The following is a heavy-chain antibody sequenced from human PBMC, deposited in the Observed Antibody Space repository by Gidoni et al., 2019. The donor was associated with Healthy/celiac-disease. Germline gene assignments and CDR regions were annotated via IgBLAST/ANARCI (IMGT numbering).Heavy chain of an antibody. CDR2: ISWNSGSI. Sequence: EVQLVESGGGLVQPGRSLRLSCAASGFTFDDYARHWVRQAPGKGLEWVSGISWNSGSIGYADSVKGRFTLSRDNAKNSLYLQMNSLRAEDTALYYCAKDIRGSGPRGYYYGMDVWGQGTTVTVSS. V-gene: IGHV3-9*01. J-gene: IGHJ6*02. CDR1: GFTFDDYA. D-gene: IGHD3-10*01. CDR3: AKDIRGSGPRGYYYGMDV.